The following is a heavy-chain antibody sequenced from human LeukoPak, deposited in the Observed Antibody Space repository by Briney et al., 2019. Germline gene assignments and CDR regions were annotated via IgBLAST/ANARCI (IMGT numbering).Heavy chain of an antibody. CDR1: GYTFTSYG. J-gene: IGHJ5*02. D-gene: IGHD2-2*01. CDR2: ISIYNGNT. V-gene: IGHV1-18*04. CDR3: ARDGVYCSSTSCHNWFDP. Sequence: ASVKVSCKAPGYTFTSYGISGVRQAPGQRLEWMGGISIYNGNTNYAQKLQGRVTLTTDTSTSTAYMEMKRLRSDDTAVYYCARDGVYCSSTSCHNWFDPWGQGTLVTVSS.